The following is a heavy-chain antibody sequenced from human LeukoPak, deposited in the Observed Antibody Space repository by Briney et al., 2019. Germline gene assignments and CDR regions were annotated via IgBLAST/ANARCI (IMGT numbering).Heavy chain of an antibody. CDR2: INHSGST. CDR3: ARLGKGSRGIAAALHAFDI. Sequence: PSETLSLTCAVYGGSFSGYYWSWIRQPPGKGLEWIGEINHSGSTNYNPSLKSRVTISVDTSKNQFSLKLSSVTAADTAVYYCARLGKGSRGIAAALHAFDIWGQGTMVTVSS. V-gene: IGHV4-34*01. CDR1: GGSFSGYY. D-gene: IGHD6-13*01. J-gene: IGHJ3*02.